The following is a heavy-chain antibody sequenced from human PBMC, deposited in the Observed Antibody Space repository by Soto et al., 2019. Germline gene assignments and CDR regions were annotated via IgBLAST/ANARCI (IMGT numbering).Heavy chain of an antibody. V-gene: IGHV1-3*01. D-gene: IGHD3-10*01. CDR1: GYTFTSYA. J-gene: IGHJ6*03. CDR3: ARALLWFGEYYYYYYYMDV. CDR2: INAGNGNT. Sequence: QVQLVQSGAEVKKPGASVKVSCKASGYTFTSYAMHWVRQAPGQRLEWMGWINAGNGNTKYSQKFQGRVTITRDTSASTAYMELSSLRSEDTAVYYCARALLWFGEYYYYYYYMDVWGKGTTVTVSS.